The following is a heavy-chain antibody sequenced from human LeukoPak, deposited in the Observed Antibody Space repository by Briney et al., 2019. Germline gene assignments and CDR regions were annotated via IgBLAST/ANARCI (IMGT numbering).Heavy chain of an antibody. Sequence: SETLSLTCTVSGGSVSSGSYYWSWIRQPPGKGLGWIGYIYYSGSTNYNPSLKSRVTISVDTSKNQFSLKLSSVTAADTAVYYCARDHYDFWSGYYYGMDVWGQGTTVTVSS. D-gene: IGHD3-3*01. CDR3: ARDHYDFWSGYYYGMDV. CDR1: GGSVSSGSYY. V-gene: IGHV4-61*01. J-gene: IGHJ6*02. CDR2: IYYSGST.